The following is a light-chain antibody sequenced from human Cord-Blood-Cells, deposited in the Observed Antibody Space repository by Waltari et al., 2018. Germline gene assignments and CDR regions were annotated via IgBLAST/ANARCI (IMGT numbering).Light chain of an antibody. J-gene: IGLJ3*02. V-gene: IGLV2-23*01. CDR2: ESS. CDR3: CSYAGSSTWV. CDR1: SSDVGSYNL. Sequence: QSALTQPASVSGSPGQSITISCTGTSSDVGSYNLVSWYQQHPGKAPKLMIYESSKRPSRVSNRFSGSKSGNTASLTISGLQAEDEADYYCCSYAGSSTWVFGGGTKLTVL.